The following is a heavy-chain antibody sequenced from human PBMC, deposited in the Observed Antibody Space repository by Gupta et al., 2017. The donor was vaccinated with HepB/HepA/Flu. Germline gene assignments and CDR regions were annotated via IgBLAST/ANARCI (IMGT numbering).Heavy chain of an antibody. Sequence: QVQLVESGGGVVQPGRSLRLSCAASGFPFSSYGMHWVRQAPGKGLEWVAVISYDGSNKYYADSVKGRFTISRDNSKNTLYLQMNSLRAEDTAVYYCATHRGYWGQGTLVTVSS. CDR1: GFPFSSYG. CDR3: ATHRGY. D-gene: IGHD1-26*01. J-gene: IGHJ4*02. CDR2: ISYDGSNK. V-gene: IGHV3-30*03.